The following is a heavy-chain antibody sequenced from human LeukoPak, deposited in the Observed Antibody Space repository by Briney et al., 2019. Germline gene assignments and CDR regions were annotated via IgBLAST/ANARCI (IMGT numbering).Heavy chain of an antibody. J-gene: IGHJ4*02. CDR2: IRRGVGST. CDR1: GFTFSSYV. D-gene: IGHD1-1*01. Sequence: GGSLRLSCAASGFTFSSYVLSWVRQAPGKGLECVSAIRRGVGSTYYADSVKGRFTISRDNSKNTLYLQMNNLRADDTAVYYCAKKGQADDNGKPDWGQGTLVTVSS. CDR3: AKKGQADDNGKPD. V-gene: IGHV3-23*01.